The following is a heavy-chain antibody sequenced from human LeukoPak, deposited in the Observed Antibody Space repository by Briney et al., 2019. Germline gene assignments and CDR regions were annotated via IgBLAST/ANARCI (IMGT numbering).Heavy chain of an antibody. V-gene: IGHV1-69*01. D-gene: IGHD3-9*01. J-gene: IGHJ4*02. CDR3: ARGEYYDILTGYPRFDY. Sequence: SVKVSCKASGGTFSIYAISWVRQAPGQGLEWMGGIIPIFGTANYAQKFQGRVTITADESTSTAYMELSSLRSEDTAVYYCARGEYYDILTGYPRFDYWGQGTLVTVSS. CDR1: GGTFSIYA. CDR2: IIPIFGTA.